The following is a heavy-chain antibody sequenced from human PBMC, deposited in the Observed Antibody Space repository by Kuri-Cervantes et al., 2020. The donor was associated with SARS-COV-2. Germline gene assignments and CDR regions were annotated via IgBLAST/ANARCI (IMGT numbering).Heavy chain of an antibody. V-gene: IGHV3-72*01. Sequence: GGSLRLSCATSGFTFSDHYIDWVRQAPGKGLEWVGRSSNKVYRYTTEYATSVKGRFTISRDFSKNSLSLQMDSLTTEDTAVYYCARGGLGGQLVDGMDVWGQGTTVTVSS. J-gene: IGHJ6*02. D-gene: IGHD6-6*01. CDR1: GFTFSDHY. CDR2: SSNKVYRYTT. CDR3: ARGGLGGQLVDGMDV.